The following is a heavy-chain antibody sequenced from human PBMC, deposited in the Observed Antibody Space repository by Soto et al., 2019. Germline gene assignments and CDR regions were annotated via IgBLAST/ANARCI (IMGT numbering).Heavy chain of an antibody. V-gene: IGHV3-30-3*01. CDR3: ARAAAYFYHYYYAMDG. CDR1: RFTFSSYA. Sequence: QVQLVESGGGVVQPGKSLRLSCAASRFTFSSYAMDWVRQAPGKGLEWVAVISHAGSEKYYGDSVKGRFTISRDNPKNTVCLQMNSLRPEDTAVYYCARAAAYFYHYYYAMDGWGQGTAVTVSS. CDR2: ISHAGSEK. J-gene: IGHJ6*02. D-gene: IGHD6-13*01.